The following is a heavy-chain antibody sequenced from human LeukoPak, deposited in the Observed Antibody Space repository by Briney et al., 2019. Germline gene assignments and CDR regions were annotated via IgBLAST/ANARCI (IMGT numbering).Heavy chain of an antibody. CDR1: GFTFSSCS. Sequence: PGGSLRLSCAASGFTFSSCSMNWVRQAPGKGLEWVSSISSSSSYIYYADSVKGRFTISRDNSKNTLYLQMNSLRAEDTAVYYCAKPTSGLLRRYYYYYMDVWGKGTTVTVSS. CDR2: ISSSSSYI. CDR3: AKPTSGLLRRYYYYYMDV. D-gene: IGHD3-22*01. J-gene: IGHJ6*03. V-gene: IGHV3-21*04.